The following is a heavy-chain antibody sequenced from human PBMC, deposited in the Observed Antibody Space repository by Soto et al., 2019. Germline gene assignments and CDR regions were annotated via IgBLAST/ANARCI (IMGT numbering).Heavy chain of an antibody. V-gene: IGHV3-21*01. CDR2: ISYSGTYI. J-gene: IGHJ4*02. D-gene: IGHD3-22*01. CDR1: GFTFSTYS. Sequence: PGESLKISCEVSGFTFSTYSMNWVRQAPGKGLEWVSSISYSGTYIYYAESVKGRFTISRDDAKNSLFLRMNSLRVDDTAVYYCARETHYYDSGGYYHAFDSWGEGTLVTVAS. CDR3: ARETHYYDSGGYYHAFDS.